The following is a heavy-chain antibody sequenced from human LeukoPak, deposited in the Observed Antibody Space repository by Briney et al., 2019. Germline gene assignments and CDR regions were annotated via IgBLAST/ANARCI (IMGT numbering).Heavy chain of an antibody. Sequence: GGSLRLSCAASGFTFSSYEMNWVRQAPGKGLEWVSYISSSGSTIYYADSVKGRFTISRDNAKNSLYLQMGSLRAEDMAVYYCARGPMTHDLYYDSTYLDYWGQGTLVTVSS. V-gene: IGHV3-48*03. D-gene: IGHD3-22*01. CDR2: ISSSGSTI. J-gene: IGHJ4*02. CDR1: GFTFSSYE. CDR3: ARGPMTHDLYYDSTYLDY.